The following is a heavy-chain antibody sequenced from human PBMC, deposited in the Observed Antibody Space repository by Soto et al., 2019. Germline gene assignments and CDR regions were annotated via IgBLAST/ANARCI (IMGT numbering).Heavy chain of an antibody. Sequence: LRLCCVASGLTFSDYAMAWVRQSPGKGLEWVSSISGSGGSTYYADSVKGRFTISRDNSKNTVFLQMNSLRAEDTAVYYCAKDHGMDVCGQGATVTVSS. CDR3: AKDHGMDV. V-gene: IGHV3-23*01. CDR1: GLTFSDYA. CDR2: ISGSGGST. J-gene: IGHJ6*02.